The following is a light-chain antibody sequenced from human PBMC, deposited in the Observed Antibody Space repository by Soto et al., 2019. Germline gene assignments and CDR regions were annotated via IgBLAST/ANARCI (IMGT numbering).Light chain of an antibody. CDR3: QQYYSTSLWT. V-gene: IGKV4-1*01. Sequence: DIVMTQSPDSPAVSLGERATINCKSSQSVFYSSNTKNYLARYQQKPGQPPKLLIYWALTRESGVPDRFSGSGSGTDCTLSISSLQAEDVAVYYCQQYYSTSLWTFGQGTKVEIK. CDR2: WAL. CDR1: QSVFYSSNTKNY. J-gene: IGKJ1*01.